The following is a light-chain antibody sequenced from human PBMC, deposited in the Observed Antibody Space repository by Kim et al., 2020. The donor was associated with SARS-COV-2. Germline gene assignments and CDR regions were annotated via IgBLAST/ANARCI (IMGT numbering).Light chain of an antibody. J-gene: IGLJ3*02. V-gene: IGLV2-11*01. CDR3: CSYAGTYTLV. CDR2: DVR. Sequence: PGQSVTIPCTGTSSDIGGYNSVSWFQQHPGKAPKLIYDVRQRPSGVPDRFSGSKSDNTASLTISGLQAEDEADYYCCSYAGTYTLVFGGGTKVTVL. CDR1: SSDIGGYNS.